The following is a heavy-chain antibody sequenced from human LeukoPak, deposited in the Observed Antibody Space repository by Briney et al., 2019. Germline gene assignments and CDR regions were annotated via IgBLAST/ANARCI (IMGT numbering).Heavy chain of an antibody. Sequence: SQTLSLTCAISGDSVSTASNAWYWIRQSPSRGLEWLGRTYYNSKWYTDYAVSVSGRTTINPDTSRNQLSLQLSFVTPEDTAVYYCARLCSGFTVDYWGQGTLVTVSS. D-gene: IGHD3-22*01. J-gene: IGHJ4*02. V-gene: IGHV6-1*01. CDR1: GDSVSTASNA. CDR3: ARLCSGFTVDY. CDR2: TYYNSKWYT.